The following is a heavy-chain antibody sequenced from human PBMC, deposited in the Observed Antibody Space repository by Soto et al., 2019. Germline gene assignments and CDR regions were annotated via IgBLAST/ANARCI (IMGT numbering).Heavy chain of an antibody. CDR1: GCSISSGDYC. CDR2: IYYSGST. Sequence: PSETLSLTCAVSGCSISSGDYCWSWIRQPPGKGLEWIGYIYYSGSTYYNPSLKSRVTISVDTSKNQFSLKLSSVTAADTAVYYCATELNYYGSGSQGAFDIWGQGTMVTVSS. D-gene: IGHD3-10*01. CDR3: ATELNYYGSGSQGAFDI. J-gene: IGHJ3*02. V-gene: IGHV4-30-4*01.